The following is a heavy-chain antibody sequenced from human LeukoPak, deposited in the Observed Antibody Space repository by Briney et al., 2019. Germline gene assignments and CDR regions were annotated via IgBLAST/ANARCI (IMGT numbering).Heavy chain of an antibody. CDR2: IIPIFGTA. CDR1: GGTFSSYA. CDR3: ARSGYSYGFRRFDY. D-gene: IGHD5-18*01. V-gene: IGHV1-69*05. Sequence: SVKVSCKASGGTFSSYAISWVRQAPGQGLELMGGIIPIFGTANYAQKFQGRVTITTDESTSTAYMELSSLRPEDTAVYYCARSGYSYGFRRFDYWGQGTLVTVSS. J-gene: IGHJ4*02.